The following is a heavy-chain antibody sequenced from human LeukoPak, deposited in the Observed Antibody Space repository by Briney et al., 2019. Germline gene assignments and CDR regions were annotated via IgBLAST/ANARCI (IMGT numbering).Heavy chain of an antibody. CDR3: ASGRDYYDSSGYYIFQH. D-gene: IGHD3-22*01. CDR1: GGSISSGGYS. J-gene: IGHJ1*01. Sequence: SQTLSLTCAVSGGSISSGGYSWSWIRQPPGKGLEWIGYIYHSGSTYYNPSLKSRVTISVDRSKNQFSLKLSSVTAADTAVYYCASGRDYYDSSGYYIFQHWGQGTLVTDSS. CDR2: IYHSGST. V-gene: IGHV4-30-2*01.